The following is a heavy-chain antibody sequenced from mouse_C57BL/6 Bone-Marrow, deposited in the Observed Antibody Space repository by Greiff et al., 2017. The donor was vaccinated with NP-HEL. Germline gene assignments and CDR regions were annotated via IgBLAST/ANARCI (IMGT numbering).Heavy chain of an antibody. V-gene: IGHV1-76*01. J-gene: IGHJ4*01. CDR1: GYTFTDYY. CDR3: VYYDFPMDY. CDR2: IYTGSGNT. D-gene: IGHD2-4*01. Sequence: QVQLKESGAELVRPGASVKLSCKASGYTFTDYYINWVKQRPGQGLEWIARIYTGSGNTYYNEKFKGKATLTAEKSSSTAYMQLSSLTSEDSAVYFCVYYDFPMDYWGQGTSVTVSS.